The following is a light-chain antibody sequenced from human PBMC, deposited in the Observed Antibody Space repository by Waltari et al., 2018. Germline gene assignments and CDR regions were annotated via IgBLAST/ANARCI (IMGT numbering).Light chain of an antibody. Sequence: EIVLTQSPATLSLSPGARATLSCRSSQTVSSYLAWYQQNPGQAPRLLIYAASNRATGIPARFSGSGSGTDFTLTISSLEPEDFAVYYCQQRSNWPLTFGGGTRVEIK. CDR2: AAS. J-gene: IGKJ4*01. V-gene: IGKV3-11*01. CDR3: QQRSNWPLT. CDR1: QTVSSY.